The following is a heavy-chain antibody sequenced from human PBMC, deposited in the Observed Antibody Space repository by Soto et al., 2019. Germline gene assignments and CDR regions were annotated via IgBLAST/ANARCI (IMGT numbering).Heavy chain of an antibody. CDR2: ISGSGGST. CDR3: AKWDCSSTSCYIPNYYYYGMDV. V-gene: IGHV3-23*01. Sequence: GGSLRLSCAASGFTFSSYAMSWVRQAPGKGLEWVSAISGSGGSTYYADSVKGRFTISRDNSKNTLYLQMNSLRAEDTAVYYCAKWDCSSTSCYIPNYYYYGMDVWGQGTTVTVSS. D-gene: IGHD2-2*02. J-gene: IGHJ6*02. CDR1: GFTFSSYA.